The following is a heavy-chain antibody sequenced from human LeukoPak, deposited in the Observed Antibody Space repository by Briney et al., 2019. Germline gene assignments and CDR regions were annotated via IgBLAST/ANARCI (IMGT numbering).Heavy chain of an antibody. CDR2: IYYSGST. CDR3: ARQITTNDYYDSSGYYSYFDY. V-gene: IGHV4-39*01. D-gene: IGHD3-22*01. J-gene: IGHJ4*02. Sequence: SETLSLTCTVSGGSISSSSYCWGWIRQPPGKGLEWIGSIYYSGSTYYNPSLKSRVTISVDTSKNQFSLKLSSVTAADTAVYYCARQITTNDYYDSSGYYSYFDYWGQGTLVTVSS. CDR1: GGSISSSSYC.